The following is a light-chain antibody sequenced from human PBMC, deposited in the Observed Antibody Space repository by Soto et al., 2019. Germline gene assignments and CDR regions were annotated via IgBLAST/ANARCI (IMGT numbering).Light chain of an antibody. J-gene: IGKJ1*01. CDR2: KAS. CDR1: QSISNW. V-gene: IGKV1-5*03. CDR3: QQYNTYWT. Sequence: DIQMTQSPSTLSASVGDSVTITCRATQSISNWLAWYQQKPGRAPKLLIYKASSLESGVPSRFSGSVSGTDFTLTISSLQPDDFATYYCQQYNTYWTFGQGTKVEIK.